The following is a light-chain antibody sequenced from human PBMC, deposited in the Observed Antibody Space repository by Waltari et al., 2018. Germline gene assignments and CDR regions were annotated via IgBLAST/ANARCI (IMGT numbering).Light chain of an antibody. J-gene: IGKJ1*01. CDR2: KAS. Sequence: DIQMTQSPSTLSTSVGDRVTITCRASQSISSWLAWYQQKPGKAPKLLIYKASSLKSGVTSRFSGSGSGTEFTLTISSLQPDDFATYYCQQYNSYPSFGQGTKVEIK. CDR1: QSISSW. V-gene: IGKV1-5*03. CDR3: QQYNSYPS.